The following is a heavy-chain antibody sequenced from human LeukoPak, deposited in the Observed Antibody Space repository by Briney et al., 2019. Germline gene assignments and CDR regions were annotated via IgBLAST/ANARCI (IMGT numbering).Heavy chain of an antibody. CDR1: GFTFSSYA. CDR3: ANAGRDSSSTISCGMDV. J-gene: IGHJ6*02. CDR2: ISDSGGST. D-gene: IGHD6-13*01. Sequence: QPGGSLRLSCAASGFTFSSYAMSWVRQAPGKGLEWVSGISDSGGSTYYADSVKGRFTISRDNSKSTLYLQMNSLRAEDTAVYYCANAGRDSSSTISCGMDVWGQGTTVTVSS. V-gene: IGHV3-23*01.